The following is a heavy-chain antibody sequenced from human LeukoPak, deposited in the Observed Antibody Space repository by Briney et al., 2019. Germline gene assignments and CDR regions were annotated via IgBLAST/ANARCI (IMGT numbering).Heavy chain of an antibody. CDR1: GYPFTAFY. D-gene: IGHD1-7*01. CDR3: ARDGITGTTDYFDY. V-gene: IGHV1-69*13. CDR2: IIPIFGTA. J-gene: IGHJ4*02. Sequence: SVKVSCKASGYPFTAFYMHWVRQAPGQGLEWMGGIIPIFGTANYAQKFQGRVTITADESTSTAYMELSSLRSEDTAVYYCARDGITGTTDYFDYWGQGTLVTVSS.